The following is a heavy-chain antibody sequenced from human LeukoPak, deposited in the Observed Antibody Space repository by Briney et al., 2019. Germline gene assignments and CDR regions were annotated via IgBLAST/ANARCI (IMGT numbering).Heavy chain of an antibody. Sequence: GGSLRLTCAASGFTFSSYAMSWVRQAPGKGLEWVSAISGSGGSTYYADSVKGRFTISRDNSKNTLYLQMNSLRAEDTAVYYCAKCLYDSSGYYFDYWGQGTLVTVSS. CDR2: ISGSGGST. J-gene: IGHJ4*02. V-gene: IGHV3-23*01. CDR3: AKCLYDSSGYYFDY. D-gene: IGHD3-22*01. CDR1: GFTFSSYA.